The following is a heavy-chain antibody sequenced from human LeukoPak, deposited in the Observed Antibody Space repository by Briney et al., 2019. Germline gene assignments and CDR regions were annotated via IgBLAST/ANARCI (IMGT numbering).Heavy chain of an antibody. V-gene: IGHV7-4-1*02. J-gene: IGHJ4*02. CDR2: INTNTGNP. CDR3: AREYRGWPYYFDY. Sequence: GASVKVSCKASGYTFSTYGINWVRQAPGQGLEWMGWINTNTGNPTYAQGFTGRFVFSLDTSVSTAYLQISSLKAEDTAVYYCAREYRGWPYYFDYWGQGTLVTVSS. D-gene: IGHD5-12*01. CDR1: GYTFSTYG.